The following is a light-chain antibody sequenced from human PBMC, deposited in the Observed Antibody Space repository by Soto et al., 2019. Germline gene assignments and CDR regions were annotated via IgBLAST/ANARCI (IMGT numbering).Light chain of an antibody. J-gene: IGKJ1*01. CDR1: QGISNY. CDR2: VAS. V-gene: IGKV1-27*01. Sequence: DIQMTQSPSSLSASVGDRVTITCRASQGISNYLAWYQQQPGQVPKLLIYVASTLQSGVPSRFSGSGSGTDFTLTISSLQPEDVATYYCQKYNSAPWTCGQGTKVQI. CDR3: QKYNSAPWT.